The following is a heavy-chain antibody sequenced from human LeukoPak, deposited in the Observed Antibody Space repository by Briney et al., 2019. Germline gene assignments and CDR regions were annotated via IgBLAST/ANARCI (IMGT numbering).Heavy chain of an antibody. Sequence: SETLSLTCTVSGGSISSYYWSWIRQPPGKGLEWIGYIYYSGSTNYNPSLKSRVTISVDTSKNQFSLKLSSVTAADTAVYYCARAGYGDSDFDYWGQGTLVTVSS. V-gene: IGHV4-59*08. CDR1: GGSISSYY. D-gene: IGHD4-17*01. CDR2: IYYSGST. CDR3: ARAGYGDSDFDY. J-gene: IGHJ4*02.